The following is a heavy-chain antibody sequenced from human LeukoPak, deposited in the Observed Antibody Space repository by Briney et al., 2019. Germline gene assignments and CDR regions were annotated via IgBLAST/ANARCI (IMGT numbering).Heavy chain of an antibody. CDR3: ARPIRGRYVEDDFDM. CDR1: GYTFSDYY. CDR2: INPSSGGT. J-gene: IGHJ3*02. Sequence: ASVTVSCKTSGYTFSDYYLHWERQAPGQGLEWMGWINPSSGGTKYVQKFQGRVTMTRDTSISTGYMELSRLRSDDTAVYYCARPIRGRYVEDDFDMWGQGTMVTVSA. V-gene: IGHV1-2*02. D-gene: IGHD3-16*01.